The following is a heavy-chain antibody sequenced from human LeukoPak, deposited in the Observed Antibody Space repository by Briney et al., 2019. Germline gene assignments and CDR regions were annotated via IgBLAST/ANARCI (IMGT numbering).Heavy chain of an antibody. V-gene: IGHV3-9*01. CDR3: VRTHSSGYYYFDS. CDR2: IRWNSGSI. J-gene: IGHJ4*02. CDR1: GFTFDDYA. Sequence: GGSLRLSCAASGFTFDDYAMHWVRQPPGKGLEWVSGIRWNSGSIGYAESVKGRFTISRDNAKNTLYLQMNSLRVEDTAVYYCVRTHSSGYYYFDSWGQGTLVTVSS. D-gene: IGHD3-22*01.